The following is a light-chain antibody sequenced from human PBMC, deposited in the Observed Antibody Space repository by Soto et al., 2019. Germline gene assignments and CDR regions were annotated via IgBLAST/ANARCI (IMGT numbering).Light chain of an antibody. J-gene: IGLJ3*02. CDR2: DVS. CDR1: SSDVGGYNY. V-gene: IGLV2-14*01. Sequence: QSALTQPASVSGSPGQSITISCTGTSSDVGGYNYVSWYQQHPGKAPKLMIYDVSNRPSGVSNRFSGSESGNTASLTISGLQAEDEADYYCSLYTSSSTWVFGGGTKLTVL. CDR3: SLYTSSSTWV.